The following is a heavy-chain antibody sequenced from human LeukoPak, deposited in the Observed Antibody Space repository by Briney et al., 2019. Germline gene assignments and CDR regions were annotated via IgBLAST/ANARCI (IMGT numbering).Heavy chain of an antibody. J-gene: IGHJ4*02. V-gene: IGHV3-7*01. CDR2: INEDEREK. Sequence: GGSLRLSCAASGFSLSSYWVSWARQAPGKGLEWVATINEDEREKYYVASVKGRFTIYRDSAKNPLYLQMNSLRAEDTAVYYCAKPSPYGHFDYWGQGTLVTVSS. CDR1: GFSLSSYW. CDR3: AKPSPYGHFDY. D-gene: IGHD4-17*01.